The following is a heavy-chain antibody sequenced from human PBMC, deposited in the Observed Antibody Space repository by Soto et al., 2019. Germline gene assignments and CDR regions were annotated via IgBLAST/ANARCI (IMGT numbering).Heavy chain of an antibody. CDR2: ISYDGSNK. CDR1: GFTFSSYA. J-gene: IGHJ3*02. V-gene: IGHV3-30-3*01. D-gene: IGHD6-19*01. CDR3: ARDFVAVAGTDDAFDI. Sequence: QVQLVESGGGVVQPGRSLRLSCAASGFTFSSYAMHWVRQAPGKGLERVAVISYDGSNKYYADSVKGRFTISRDNSKNTLYLQMNSLRAEDTAVYYCARDFVAVAGTDDAFDIWGQGTMVTVSS.